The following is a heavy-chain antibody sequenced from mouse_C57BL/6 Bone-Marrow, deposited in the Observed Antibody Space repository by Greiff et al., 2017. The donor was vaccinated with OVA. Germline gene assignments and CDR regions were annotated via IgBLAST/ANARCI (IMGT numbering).Heavy chain of an antibody. CDR3: AGGALDSSGRAY. D-gene: IGHD3-2*02. CDR2: IYPGDGDT. Sequence: VQLQQSGPELVKPGASVKISCKASGYAFSSSWMNWVKQRPGKGLEWIGRIYPGDGDTNYNGKFKGKATLTADKSSSTAYMQLSSLTSEDSAVYFCAGGALDSSGRAYWGQGTLVTVSA. J-gene: IGHJ3*01. CDR1: GYAFSSSW. V-gene: IGHV1-82*01.